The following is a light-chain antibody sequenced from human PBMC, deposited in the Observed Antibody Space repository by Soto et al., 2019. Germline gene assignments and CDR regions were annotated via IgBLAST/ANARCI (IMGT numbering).Light chain of an antibody. J-gene: IGLJ2*01. CDR3: QSYDSSLSGLGV. V-gene: IGLV1-40*01. CDR2: GNS. CDR1: SSNIGAGYD. Sequence: QTVVTQPPSVSGAPGQRVTISCTGSSSNIGAGYDVHWYQQLPGTAPKLLIYGNSTRPSGVPDRFSGSKSGTSASLAITGLQAEDEADYYCQSYDSSLSGLGVFGGGTKLTVL.